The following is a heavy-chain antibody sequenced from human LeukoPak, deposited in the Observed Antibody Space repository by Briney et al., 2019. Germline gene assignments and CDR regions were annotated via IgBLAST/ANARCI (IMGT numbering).Heavy chain of an antibody. V-gene: IGHV3-23*01. CDR1: GFTFSSYA. CDR2: ISGSGGST. CDR3: AKDFPGASRDYDFWSGYGYYYYYGMDV. J-gene: IGHJ6*02. D-gene: IGHD3-3*01. Sequence: PGGSLRLSCAASGFTFSSYAMSWVRQAPGKGLEWVSAISGSGGSTYYADSVKGRFTISRDNSKNTLYLQMNSTRAEDTAVYYCAKDFPGASRDYDFWSGYGYYYYYGMDVWGQGTTVTVSS.